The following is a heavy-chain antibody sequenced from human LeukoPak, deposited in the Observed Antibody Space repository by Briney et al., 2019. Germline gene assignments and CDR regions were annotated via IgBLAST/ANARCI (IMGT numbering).Heavy chain of an antibody. D-gene: IGHD3-3*01. J-gene: IGHJ4*02. CDR1: GYTFTSYV. CDR2: SNAGNGNT. CDR3: ARVHPGVGLDY. Sequence: APVKVSCKASGYTFTSYVVHGVRQAPGQRLEWMGWSNAGNGNTKYSQEFQGRVTITRDTSASTAYMELSSLRSEDMAVYYCARVHPGVGLDYWGQGTLVTVSS. V-gene: IGHV1-3*02.